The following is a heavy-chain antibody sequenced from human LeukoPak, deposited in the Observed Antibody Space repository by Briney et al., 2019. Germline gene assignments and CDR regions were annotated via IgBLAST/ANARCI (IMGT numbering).Heavy chain of an antibody. CDR2: ISSSSSYI. J-gene: IGHJ4*02. D-gene: IGHD5-18*01. CDR3: AKGYSYGSRRGGYFEY. Sequence: NSGGSLRLSCAASGFTFSSYSMNWVRQAPGKGLEWVSSISSSSSYINYADSVRGRFTISRDNANNSLYLEMKSLRAEDTALYYCAKGYSYGSRRGGYFEYWGQGTLVTVSS. V-gene: IGHV3-21*04. CDR1: GFTFSSYS.